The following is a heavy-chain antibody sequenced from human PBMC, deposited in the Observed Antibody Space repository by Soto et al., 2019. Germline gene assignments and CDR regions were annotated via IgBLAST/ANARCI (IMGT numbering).Heavy chain of an antibody. Sequence: QVQLVESGGGVVQPGRSLRLSCAASGFTFSTSGMHWVRQAPGKGLELVAVIWDDGNNNYYADSVKGRFTISRDNFKNTLYLQMNSLRVEDTAVYYCARVGSGSYGGFQHWGQGTLVTVSS. D-gene: IGHD1-26*01. CDR3: ARVGSGSYGGFQH. CDR1: GFTFSTSG. V-gene: IGHV3-33*01. J-gene: IGHJ1*01. CDR2: IWDDGNNN.